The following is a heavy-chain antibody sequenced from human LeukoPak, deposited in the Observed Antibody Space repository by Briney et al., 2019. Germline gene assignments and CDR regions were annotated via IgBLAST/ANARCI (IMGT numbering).Heavy chain of an antibody. CDR3: AKATGGYYYQCPDY. Sequence: PGGSLRLSCAASGFTFSSYGMHWVRQAPGKGLEWVAIIWYDGSNKYYADSVKGRFTISRDNSKNTLYLQMNSLRAEDTAVYYCAKATGGYYYQCPDYWGQGTLVTVSS. D-gene: IGHD3-22*01. V-gene: IGHV3-30*02. J-gene: IGHJ4*02. CDR1: GFTFSSYG. CDR2: IWYDGSNK.